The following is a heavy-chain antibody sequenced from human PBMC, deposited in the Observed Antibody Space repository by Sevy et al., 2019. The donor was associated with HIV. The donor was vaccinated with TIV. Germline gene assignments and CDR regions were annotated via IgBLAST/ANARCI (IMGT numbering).Heavy chain of an antibody. Sequence: ASVKVSCKAYGYTFSDYYMHWVRQAPGQGLEWMGGINPNRGGTNYAHKFQGRVTMTLDTSISTAYMELSSLRSDDTAIYYCARGMSAYLLANGMDVWGQGTTVTVSS. CDR3: ARGMSAYLLANGMDV. J-gene: IGHJ6*02. CDR2: INPNRGGT. D-gene: IGHD3-3*01. CDR1: GYTFSDYY. V-gene: IGHV1-2*07.